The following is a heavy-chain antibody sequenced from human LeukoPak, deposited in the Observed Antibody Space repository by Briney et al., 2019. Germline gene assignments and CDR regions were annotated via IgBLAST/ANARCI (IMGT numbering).Heavy chain of an antibody. J-gene: IGHJ3*02. CDR1: GGSFSGYY. CDR3: ARGLLLWFGTRGAFDI. CDR2: IYYSGST. V-gene: IGHV4-34*01. Sequence: SETLSLTCAVYGGSFSGYYWGWIRQPPGKGLEWIGSIYYSGSTYYNPSLKSRVTISVDTSKNQFSLKLSSVTAADTAVYYCARGLLLWFGTRGAFDIWGQGTMVTVSS. D-gene: IGHD3-10*01.